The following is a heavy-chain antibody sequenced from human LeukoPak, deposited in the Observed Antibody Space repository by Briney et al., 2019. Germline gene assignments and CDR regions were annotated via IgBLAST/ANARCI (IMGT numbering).Heavy chain of an antibody. J-gene: IGHJ6*03. CDR3: AREAPTNYYMDV. CDR1: RYTFTSYY. V-gene: IGHV1-46*03. D-gene: IGHD1-14*01. Sequence: ASVKVSCKASRYTFTSYYMHWVRQAPGQGLEWMGIINPSGGSTSYAQKFQGRVTMTRDTSTSTVYMELSSLRSEDTAVYYCAREAPTNYYMDVWGKGTTVTVSS. CDR2: INPSGGST.